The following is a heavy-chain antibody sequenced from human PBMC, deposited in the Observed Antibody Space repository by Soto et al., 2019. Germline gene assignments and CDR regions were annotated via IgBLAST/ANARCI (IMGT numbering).Heavy chain of an antibody. CDR2: IYYSGST. CDR3: ARLDYYYYMDV. J-gene: IGHJ6*03. V-gene: IGHV4-39*01. CDR1: GGSISRSSYY. Sequence: SETRCLTCTVSGGSISRSSYYGGWIRQPPGKGLEWIGSIYYSGSTYYNPSLKSRVTISVDTSKYQFSLKLSSVTAADTAVYYCARLDYYYYMDVWGKGTTVTVSS.